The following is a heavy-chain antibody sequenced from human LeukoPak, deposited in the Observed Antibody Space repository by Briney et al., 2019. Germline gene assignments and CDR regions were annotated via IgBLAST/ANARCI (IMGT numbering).Heavy chain of an antibody. D-gene: IGHD4-17*01. V-gene: IGHV4-34*01. Sequence: LSETLSLTCAVSGPGSFIGYYWSWIRQPPGRGLEWIGEVNHNGITNYNPSLKSRLTISLGTSKNQFSLNLTSVTAADSAVYYCARGTLTTMTNVLFDYWDQGSLVTGSS. CDR3: ARGTLTTMTNVLFDY. CDR1: GPGSFIGYY. J-gene: IGHJ4*02. CDR2: VNHNGIT.